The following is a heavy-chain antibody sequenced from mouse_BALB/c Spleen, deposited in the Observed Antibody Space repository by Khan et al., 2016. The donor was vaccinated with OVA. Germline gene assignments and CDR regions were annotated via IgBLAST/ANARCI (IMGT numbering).Heavy chain of an antibody. Sequence: QVQLQQSGAELMKPGASVKISCKATGYTFSSYWIEWVKQRPGHGLEWIGEILPGSGSNNYNEKFKGKATFTADTSSKTAYMQLSILPSEDSAVYYCTRGNYCGSSSCFGYWGQGTLVTVS. CDR1: GYTFSSYW. D-gene: IGHD1-1*01. V-gene: IGHV1-9*01. J-gene: IGHJ3*01. CDR3: TRGNYCGSSSCFGY. CDR2: ILPGSGSN.